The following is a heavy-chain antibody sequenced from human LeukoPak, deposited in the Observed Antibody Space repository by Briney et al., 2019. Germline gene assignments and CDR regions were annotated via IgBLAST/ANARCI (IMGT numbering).Heavy chain of an antibody. CDR2: IYYSGST. CDR1: GGSISSSSYY. J-gene: IGHJ3*02. D-gene: IGHD3-9*01. CDR3: ARSPFTYYDILTGYSNDAFDI. Sequence: ASETLSLTCTVSGGSISSSSYYWGWIRQPPGKGLEWIGSIYYSGSTYYNPSLKSRVTISVDTSKNQFSLKLSSVTAADTAVHYCARSPFTYYDILTGYSNDAFDIWGQGTMVTVSS. V-gene: IGHV4-39*01.